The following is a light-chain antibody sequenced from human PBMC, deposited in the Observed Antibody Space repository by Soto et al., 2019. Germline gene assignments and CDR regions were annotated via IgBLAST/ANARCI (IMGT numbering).Light chain of an antibody. V-gene: IGKV1-5*01. CDR1: QSIIRL. CDR2: DAS. CDR3: QYLNSHPLS. J-gene: IGKJ4*01. Sequence: DIPMTQSPSTLSASVGHRVSITCRASQSIIRLLAWYQQKPGKAPKLLIYDASSLESGVPSRFSGSGSGTDFRLTISSLQPEDVATYYCQYLNSHPLSFGGGTKVDI.